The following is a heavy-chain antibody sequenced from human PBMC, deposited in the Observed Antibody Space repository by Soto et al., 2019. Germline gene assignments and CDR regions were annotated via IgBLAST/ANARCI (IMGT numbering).Heavy chain of an antibody. CDR3: SRGVGKTRYWDV. D-gene: IGHD1-1*01. V-gene: IGHV3-7*01. CDR1: GFTFSRDW. J-gene: IGHJ4*02. Sequence: GRSLRLSCAASGFTFSRDWMSWVRQAPGKGLEWVASKKQEGREKWYGASEKGRYTISRDNGENSLYLQMNSLSAEDTAVYYFSRGVGKTRYWDVWGQGTLVTVS. CDR2: KKQEGREK.